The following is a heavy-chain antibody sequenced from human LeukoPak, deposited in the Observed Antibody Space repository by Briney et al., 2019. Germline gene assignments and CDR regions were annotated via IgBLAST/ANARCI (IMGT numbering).Heavy chain of an antibody. CDR1: GYSFTSYW. D-gene: IGHD5-12*01. CDR3: ARGGGYANHYHGMDV. V-gene: IGHV5-51*01. Sequence: GESLKISCKGSGYSFTSYWIGWVRQLPGKGLEWMGIIYPGDSDTRYSPSFQGQVTISADKSISTAYLQWSSLKASDTALYYCARGGGYANHYHGMDVWGQGTTVTVSS. CDR2: IYPGDSDT. J-gene: IGHJ6*02.